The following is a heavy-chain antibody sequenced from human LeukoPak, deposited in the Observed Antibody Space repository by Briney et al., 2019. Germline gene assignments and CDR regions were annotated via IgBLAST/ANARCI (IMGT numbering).Heavy chain of an antibody. J-gene: IGHJ5*02. V-gene: IGHV4-34*01. D-gene: IGHD4-17*01. CDR3: AASVPDYGDYARLDP. CDR2: IKHSGST. CDR1: GGSFSGYY. Sequence: SETLSLTCAVYGGSFSGYYWSWIRQPPGKGLEWIGEIKHSGSTNYNPSLRSRVTISLDTSKNQFSLNLASVTAADTAIYYCAASVPDYGDYARLDPWGQGTLVTVSS.